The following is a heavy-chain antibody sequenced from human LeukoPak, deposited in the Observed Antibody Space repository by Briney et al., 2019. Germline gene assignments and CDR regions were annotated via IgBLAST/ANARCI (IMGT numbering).Heavy chain of an antibody. CDR3: ARARKLADDAFDV. J-gene: IGHJ3*01. CDR1: GYTFSDHF. Sequence: ASVKVSCKASGYTFSDHFLHWVRQAPGQGLQWMGWINSYSGGTSYGQSFRGRVTMTRDTSISTVYMEISGLTSDDTAVYFCARARKLADDAFDVWGQGSMVTVSS. CDR2: INSYSGGT. V-gene: IGHV1-2*02.